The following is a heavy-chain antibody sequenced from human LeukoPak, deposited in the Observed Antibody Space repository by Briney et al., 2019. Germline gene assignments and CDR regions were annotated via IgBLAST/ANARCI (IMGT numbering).Heavy chain of an antibody. Sequence: GGSLRLSCAASEFTFSSYSMNWVRQAPGKGLEWVAVISYDGSNKYYAGSVKGRFTISRDNSKNTLYLQMNSPRAEDTAVYYCAKTADILTGYYDYWGQGTLVTVSS. CDR1: EFTFSSYS. V-gene: IGHV3-30*18. CDR2: ISYDGSNK. D-gene: IGHD3-9*01. J-gene: IGHJ4*02. CDR3: AKTADILTGYYDY.